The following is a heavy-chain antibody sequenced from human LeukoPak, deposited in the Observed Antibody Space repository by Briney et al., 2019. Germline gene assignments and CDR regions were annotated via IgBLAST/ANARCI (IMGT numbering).Heavy chain of an antibody. CDR2: INPNSGGT. J-gene: IGHJ4*02. CDR1: GYTFTGYY. Sequence: ASVKVSCKASGYTFTGYYMHWVRQAPGQGLEWMGWINPNSGGTNCAQKFQGRVTMTRDTSISTAYMELSRLRSDGTAVYYCATEIQFLSGWYGTFDYWGQGTLVTVSS. D-gene: IGHD6-19*01. V-gene: IGHV1-2*02. CDR3: ATEIQFLSGWYGTFDY.